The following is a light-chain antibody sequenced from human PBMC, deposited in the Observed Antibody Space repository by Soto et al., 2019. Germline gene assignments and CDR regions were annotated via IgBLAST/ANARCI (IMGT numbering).Light chain of an antibody. CDR3: QQYGSSRLT. V-gene: IGKV3-20*01. CDR2: GAS. Sequence: EIVLAQSPDTLSLSPGDRASLSCRASQSVTSNSLAWYQQKPGQAPRLLVYGASSRATGIPDRFSGSGSETDFTLIISRLDPEDFAVYFCQQYGSSRLTFGGGTKVEIK. CDR1: QSVTSNS. J-gene: IGKJ4*01.